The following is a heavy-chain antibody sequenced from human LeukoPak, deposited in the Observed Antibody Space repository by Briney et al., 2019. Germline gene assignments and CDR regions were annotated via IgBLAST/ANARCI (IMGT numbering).Heavy chain of an antibody. Sequence: ASVKVSCKASGGTFSSYAISWVRQAPGQGLEWMGGIIPIFGTANYAQKFQGRVTITTDESTSTAYMELSSLGSEDTAVYYCARVPIRGYYDSSGYYPYYFDYWGQGTLVTVSS. D-gene: IGHD3-22*01. V-gene: IGHV1-69*05. J-gene: IGHJ4*02. CDR2: IIPIFGTA. CDR1: GGTFSSYA. CDR3: ARVPIRGYYDSSGYYPYYFDY.